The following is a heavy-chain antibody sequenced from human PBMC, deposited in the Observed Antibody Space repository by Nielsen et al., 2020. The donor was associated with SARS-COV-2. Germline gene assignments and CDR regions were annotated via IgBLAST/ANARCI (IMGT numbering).Heavy chain of an antibody. CDR1: GYTFTGYY. Sequence: ASVKVSCKASGYTFTGYYMHWVRQAPGQGLQWMGRINPSGGSTTYAQKFQGSVTLTRDTSTSTVYMELSSLRTEDTAVYYCASKGDYYGMDVWGQGTTVTVSS. CDR2: INPSGGST. V-gene: IGHV1-46*01. J-gene: IGHJ6*02. CDR3: ASKGDYYGMDV.